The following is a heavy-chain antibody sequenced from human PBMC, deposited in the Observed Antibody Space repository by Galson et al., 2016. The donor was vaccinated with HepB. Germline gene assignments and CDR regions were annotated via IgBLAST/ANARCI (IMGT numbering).Heavy chain of an antibody. V-gene: IGHV3-9*01. D-gene: IGHD1-1*01. CDR2: LSWNSGAK. Sequence: SLRLSCAASGFKFDDYALHWVRQGPGKGLEWVAGLSWNSGAKGYADSVKGRFTISRDNAKKSLYLHMNSLRAEDTALYYCAKDVAKGTSYYFYGMDVWGQGTTVSVSS. CDR1: GFKFDDYA. CDR3: AKDVAKGTSYYFYGMDV. J-gene: IGHJ6*02.